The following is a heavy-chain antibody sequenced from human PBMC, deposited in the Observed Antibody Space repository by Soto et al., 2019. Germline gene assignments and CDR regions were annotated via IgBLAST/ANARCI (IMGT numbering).Heavy chain of an antibody. Sequence: EVQLLESGGGLVQSGGSLRLSCAASGFTFSSYALSWVRQAPGKGLEWVSLITGTDNIYYEDSVKGRFTISRDNSKSMLYLQMNSLRAEDTAVYYCAKDDGRYDFWGQGTLVTVSS. CDR1: GFTFSSYA. CDR3: AKDDGRYDF. CDR2: ITGTDNI. V-gene: IGHV3-23*01. D-gene: IGHD1-26*01. J-gene: IGHJ4*02.